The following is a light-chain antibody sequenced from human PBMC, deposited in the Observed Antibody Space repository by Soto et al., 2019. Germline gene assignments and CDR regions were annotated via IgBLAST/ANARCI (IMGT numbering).Light chain of an antibody. J-gene: IGLJ3*02. Sequence: QSVLTQPPSASGTPGQRVTIDCSGSSSNIGSNTVNWYQQLPGTAPKLLIYTNNQRPSGVPDRFSGSKSGTSASLAISGLQSDDEADYYCAAWDDSLNGCVFGGGTKVTVL. CDR2: TNN. V-gene: IGLV1-44*01. CDR3: AAWDDSLNGCV. CDR1: SSNIGSNT.